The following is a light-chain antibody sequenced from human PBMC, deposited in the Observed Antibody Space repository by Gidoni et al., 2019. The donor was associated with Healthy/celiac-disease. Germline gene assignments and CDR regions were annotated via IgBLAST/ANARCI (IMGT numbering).Light chain of an antibody. CDR2: WAS. V-gene: IGKV4-1*01. Sequence: TINCKSSKSVLYSSNNKNYLAWYQQKPGQPPKLLIYWASTRESGVPDRFSVNGSGTDFTLTISSLQAEYVAVYYCQQYYSTPLTFGGGTKVEIK. CDR1: KSVLYSSNNKNY. CDR3: QQYYSTPLT. J-gene: IGKJ4*01.